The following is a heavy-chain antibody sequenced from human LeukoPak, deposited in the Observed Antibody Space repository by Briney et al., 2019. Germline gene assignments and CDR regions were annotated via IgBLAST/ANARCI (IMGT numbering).Heavy chain of an antibody. Sequence: PSETLSLTCTVSGGSLSSSSYYWGWIRQPPGTGLEWIGSIYYSGSTYYNPSLKSRVTISVDTSKNQFSLKLSSVTAADTAVYYCARARSSMVRGVIRFDPWGQGTLVTVSS. J-gene: IGHJ5*02. D-gene: IGHD3-10*01. V-gene: IGHV4-39*07. CDR1: GGSLSSSSYY. CDR2: IYYSGST. CDR3: ARARSSMVRGVIRFDP.